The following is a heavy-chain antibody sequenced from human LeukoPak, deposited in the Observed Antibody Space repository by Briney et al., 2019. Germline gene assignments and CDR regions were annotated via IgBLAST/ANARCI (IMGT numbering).Heavy chain of an antibody. Sequence: PSQTLSLTCTVSGGSISSGDYYWSWIRQPPGRGLEWIGYIYYSGSTYYNPSLKSRVTISVDTSKNQFSLKLSSVTAADTAVYYCARESSVNGGLYNWFDPWGQGTLVTVSS. J-gene: IGHJ5*02. CDR1: GGSISSGDYY. D-gene: IGHD1-1*01. CDR2: IYYSGST. V-gene: IGHV4-30-4*01. CDR3: ARESSVNGGLYNWFDP.